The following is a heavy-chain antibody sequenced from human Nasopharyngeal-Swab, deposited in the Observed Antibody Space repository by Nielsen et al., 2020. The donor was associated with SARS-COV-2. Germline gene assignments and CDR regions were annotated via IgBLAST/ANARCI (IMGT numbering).Heavy chain of an antibody. D-gene: IGHD6-13*01. V-gene: IGHV3-49*03. CDR3: TRVLVAAGPMLDY. CDR1: GFSFVDYA. J-gene: IGHJ4*02. CDR2: IRSNIHGGTT. Sequence: GASLKISCTASGFSFVDYAMSWFRQAPGKGLEWIAFIRSNIHGGTTEYAASVRGRFVMSRDDSKLIAYLLLNSLKTGDTGVYYCTRVLVAAGPMLDYWGQGTLVTVSS.